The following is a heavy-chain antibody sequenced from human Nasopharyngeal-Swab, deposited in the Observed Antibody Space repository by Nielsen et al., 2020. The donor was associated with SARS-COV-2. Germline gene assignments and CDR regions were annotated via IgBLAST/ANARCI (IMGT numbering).Heavy chain of an antibody. V-gene: IGHV6-1*01. D-gene: IGHD4-17*01. Sequence: WIRQSPSRGLEWLGRTYYRSKWYNDYAVSVKSRITIPPDTSKNQFSLHLNSVTPEDTAVYYCARARGAYGDYYYYYYTDVWGKGTTVTVSS. CDR2: TYYRSKWYN. CDR3: ARARGAYGDYYYYYYTDV. J-gene: IGHJ6*03.